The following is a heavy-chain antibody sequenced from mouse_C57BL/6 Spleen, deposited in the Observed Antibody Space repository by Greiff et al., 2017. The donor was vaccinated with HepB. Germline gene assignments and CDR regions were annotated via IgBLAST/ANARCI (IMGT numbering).Heavy chain of an antibody. CDR1: GFTFSSYA. CDR3: TSIAYYSNGYYFDY. V-gene: IGHV5-9-1*02. CDR2: ISSGGDYI. D-gene: IGHD2-5*01. J-gene: IGHJ2*01. Sequence: EVKVVESGEGLVKPGGSLKLSCAASGFTFSSYAMSWVRQTPEKRLEWVAYISSGGDYIYYADTVKGRFTISRDNARNTLYLQMSSLKSEDTAMYYCTSIAYYSNGYYFDYWGQGTTLTVSS.